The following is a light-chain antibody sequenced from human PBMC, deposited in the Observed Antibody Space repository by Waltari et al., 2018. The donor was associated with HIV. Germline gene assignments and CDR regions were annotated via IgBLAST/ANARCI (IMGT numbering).Light chain of an antibody. CDR1: SSDVGSSNL. CDR2: EGS. V-gene: IGLV2-23*01. Sequence: QSALPQPASVSGSPGQAITISCIGTSSDVGSSNLVSWYQQHPGKAPNLMIYEGSKRPSGVSNRFSGSKSGNTASLTISGLQAEDEADYYCCSYAGSSTLVFGTGTKVTVL. J-gene: IGLJ1*01. CDR3: CSYAGSSTLV.